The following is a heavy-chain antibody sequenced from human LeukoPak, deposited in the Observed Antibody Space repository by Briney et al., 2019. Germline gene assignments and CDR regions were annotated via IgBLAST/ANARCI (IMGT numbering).Heavy chain of an antibody. V-gene: IGHV3-30*18. Sequence: GGSLRLSCAASGFTFSSCGMHWVRQDPGKGLEWVAVISYDGSNKYYADSVKGRFTISRDNSKNTLYLQMNSLRAEDTAVYYCAKDGGGAAAGSFDYWGQGTLVTVSS. D-gene: IGHD6-13*01. J-gene: IGHJ4*02. CDR1: GFTFSSCG. CDR3: AKDGGGAAAGSFDY. CDR2: ISYDGSNK.